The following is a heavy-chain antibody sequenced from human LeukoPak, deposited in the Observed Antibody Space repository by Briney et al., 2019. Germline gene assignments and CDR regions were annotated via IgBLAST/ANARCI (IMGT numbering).Heavy chain of an antibody. CDR2: IRYDGSNK. Sequence: GGSLRLSCAASGFTFSSYGMHWVRQAPGKGLEWVAFIRYDGSNKYYADSVKGRFTISRDNSKNTLYLQMNSLRAEDTAVYYCAKTIFGVVIAAFDYWSQGTLVTVSS. CDR3: AKTIFGVVIAAFDY. J-gene: IGHJ4*02. D-gene: IGHD3-3*01. CDR1: GFTFSSYG. V-gene: IGHV3-30*02.